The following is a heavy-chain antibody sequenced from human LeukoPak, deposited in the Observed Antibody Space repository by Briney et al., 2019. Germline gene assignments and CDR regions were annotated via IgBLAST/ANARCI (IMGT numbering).Heavy chain of an antibody. V-gene: IGHV3-13*01. CDR3: VREARGYHYTYFDY. D-gene: IGHD5-18*01. Sequence: AGGSLRLSCTASGFTLGGHDMHWVRPTTGDGLEWVAAVSAGHHAFYAGSVKGRFTVSREDAKNSLYLQMNSLRAGDTAVYYCVREARGYHYTYFDYWGQGSLVTVSS. CDR2: VSAGHHA. J-gene: IGHJ4*02. CDR1: GFTLGGHD.